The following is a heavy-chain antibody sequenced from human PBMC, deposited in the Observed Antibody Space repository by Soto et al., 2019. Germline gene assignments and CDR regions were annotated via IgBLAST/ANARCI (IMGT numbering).Heavy chain of an antibody. Sequence: QVQLVQSGAEVKKPGASVKVSCKASGYTFTSYYMHWVRQAPGQGLEWMGIINPSGGSTSYAQKFQGRVTMTRDTSTSTVYMELSSLRSEDTAVYYCARDGESDFWSGYQDDYWGQGTLVTVSS. CDR3: ARDGESDFWSGYQDDY. V-gene: IGHV1-46*01. J-gene: IGHJ4*02. D-gene: IGHD3-3*01. CDR2: INPSGGST. CDR1: GYTFTSYY.